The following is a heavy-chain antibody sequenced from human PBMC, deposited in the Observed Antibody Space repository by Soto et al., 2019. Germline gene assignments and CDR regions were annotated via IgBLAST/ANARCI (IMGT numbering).Heavy chain of an antibody. CDR1: GGTFSSYT. CDR2: IIPILGIA. V-gene: IGHV1-69*02. CDR3: AREYGDRGGWFDP. D-gene: IGHD4-17*01. Sequence: QVQLVQSGAEVKKPGSSVKVSCKASGGTFSSYTISWVRQAPGQGLEWMGRIIPILGIANYAQKFQGRVTITDDKSTSTAYMELSSLRSEDTAVYYCAREYGDRGGWFDPWGQGTLVTVSS. J-gene: IGHJ5*02.